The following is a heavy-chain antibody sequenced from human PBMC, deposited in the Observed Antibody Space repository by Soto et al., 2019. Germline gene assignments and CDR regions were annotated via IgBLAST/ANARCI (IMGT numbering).Heavy chain of an antibody. D-gene: IGHD4-17*01. J-gene: IGHJ6*02. CDR2: IPYDGSDL. CDR3: ARVGNYGDSPYYNYATDV. V-gene: IGHV3-30-3*01. Sequence: QVQLVESGGGVVQPGKSLRLSCTASGFVFLNYAFHWVRQAPGKGLEWVAVIPYDGSDLFYADSVKGRFTISRDNSRDTLYLQMNSLRADDTAVYYCARVGNYGDSPYYNYATDVWGQGTTVTVSS. CDR1: GFVFLNYA.